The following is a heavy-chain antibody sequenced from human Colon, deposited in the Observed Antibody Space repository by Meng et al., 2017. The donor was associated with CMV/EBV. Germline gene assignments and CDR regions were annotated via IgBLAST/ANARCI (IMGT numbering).Heavy chain of an antibody. Sequence: GESLKISCVASPLIFSGYAMHWVRQAPGRGLEWVANIKEDGSGQWYVDSVKGRFTISRDNAKKSVYLQMNSLRAEDTAVYYCVRYANSQYGMDVWGQGTTVTVSS. D-gene: IGHD2-21*01. J-gene: IGHJ6*02. CDR3: VRYANSQYGMDV. CDR1: PLIFSGYA. CDR2: IKEDGSGQ. V-gene: IGHV3-7*01.